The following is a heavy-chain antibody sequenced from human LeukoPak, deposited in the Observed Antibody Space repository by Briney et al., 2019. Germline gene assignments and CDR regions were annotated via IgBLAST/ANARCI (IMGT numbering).Heavy chain of an antibody. Sequence: GGSLRLSCAASGFTFSSYAMSWVRQAPGKGLEWVSSISGSGGSTYYAVSVKGRFTISRDNSKNTLYLQMNSLRAEDTAVYYCAKDRGFGVFFQPYFDYWGQGTLVTVSS. CDR3: AKDRGFGVFFQPYFDY. CDR1: GFTFSSYA. CDR2: ISGSGGST. V-gene: IGHV3-23*01. J-gene: IGHJ4*02. D-gene: IGHD3-10*01.